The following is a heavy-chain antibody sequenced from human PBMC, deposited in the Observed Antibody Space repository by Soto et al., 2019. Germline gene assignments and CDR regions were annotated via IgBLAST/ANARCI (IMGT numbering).Heavy chain of an antibody. D-gene: IGHD3-3*01. CDR1: GYTFTSYA. Sequence: GASVKVSCKASGYTFTSYAMHWVRQAPGQRLEWMGWINAGNGNTKYSQKFQGRVTITRDTSASTAYMELSSLRSEDTAVYYCASARSGRITICGVQAAWFHPWGQGTLESVSS. CDR2: INAGNGNT. J-gene: IGHJ5*02. CDR3: ASARSGRITICGVQAAWFHP. V-gene: IGHV1-3*01.